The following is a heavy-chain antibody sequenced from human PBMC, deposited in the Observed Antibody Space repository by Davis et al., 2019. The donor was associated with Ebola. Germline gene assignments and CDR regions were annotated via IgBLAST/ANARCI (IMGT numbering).Heavy chain of an antibody. V-gene: IGHV5-51*01. CDR1: GYTFPSHW. CDR2: IYTGDSDT. D-gene: IGHD6-19*01. Sequence: KVSCKGSGYTFPSHWIGWVRQMPGKGLEWMGIIYTGDSDTRYSPSFRGQVTISADKSIRTAYLQWSSLKASDTAMYYCARDGGTSGWYSDWGQGTLVTVSS. J-gene: IGHJ4*02. CDR3: ARDGGTSGWYSD.